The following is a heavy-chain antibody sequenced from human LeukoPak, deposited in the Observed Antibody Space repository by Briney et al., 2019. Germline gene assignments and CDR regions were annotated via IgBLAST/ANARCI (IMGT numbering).Heavy chain of an antibody. J-gene: IGHJ4*02. CDR2: INPNSGGT. CDR3: ASIGWWELQASFDY. CDR1: GYTFTSYY. D-gene: IGHD2-15*01. Sequence: ASVKVSCKASGYTFTSYYMHWVRQAPGQGLEWMGWINPNSGGTNYAQKFQGRVTITRDTYISTAYMELSRLRSDDTAVYYCASIGWWELQASFDYWGQGTLVTVSS. V-gene: IGHV1-2*02.